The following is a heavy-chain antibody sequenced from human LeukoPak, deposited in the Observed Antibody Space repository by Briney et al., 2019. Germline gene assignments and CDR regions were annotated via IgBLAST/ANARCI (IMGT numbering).Heavy chain of an antibody. CDR1: GYTFTGYY. V-gene: IGHV1-2*02. J-gene: IGHJ4*02. D-gene: IGHD5-18*01. Sequence: ASVKVSCKASGYTFTGYYMHWVRQAPGQGLEGIGWINPNSGGTNYAQKFQGRVTMTRDTSISTAYMELSRLRSDDTAVYYCAREGGGYSYGPFDYWGQGTLVTVSS. CDR3: AREGGGYSYGPFDY. CDR2: INPNSGGT.